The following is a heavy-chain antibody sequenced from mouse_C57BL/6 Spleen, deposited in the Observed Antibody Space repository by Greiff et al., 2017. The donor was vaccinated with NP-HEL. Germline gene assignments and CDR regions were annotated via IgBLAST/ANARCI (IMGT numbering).Heavy chain of an antibody. CDR2: IDPSDSYT. V-gene: IGHV1-69*01. Sequence: VQLQQSGAELVMPGASVKLSCKASGYTFTSYWMHWVKQRPGQGLEWIGEIDPSDSYTNYNQKFKGKSTLTVDKSSSTAYMQLSSLTSEDSAVYYCARSDYYGSSYQYYFDYWGQGTTLTVSS. CDR3: ARSDYYGSSYQYYFDY. CDR1: GYTFTSYW. D-gene: IGHD1-1*01. J-gene: IGHJ2*01.